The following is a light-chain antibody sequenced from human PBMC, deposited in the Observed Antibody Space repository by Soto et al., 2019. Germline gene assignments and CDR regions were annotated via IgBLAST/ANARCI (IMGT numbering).Light chain of an antibody. V-gene: IGKV3-20*01. J-gene: IGKJ4*01. CDR1: QSITNNY. Sequence: EIVLTQSPGTLSLSPGERATLSCRASQSITNNYLAWYQQKPGRAHRLLIYGASSRATGIPDRFSGSGSGTDFTLTISRLEPVDFAMYYCQQYGYLVTFGGGTKVEIK. CDR2: GAS. CDR3: QQYGYLVT.